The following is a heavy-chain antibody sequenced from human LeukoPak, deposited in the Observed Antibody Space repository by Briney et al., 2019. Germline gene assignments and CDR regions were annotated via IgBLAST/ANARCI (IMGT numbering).Heavy chain of an antibody. Sequence: SETLSLTCTVSGGSISSYYWSWIRQPPGKGLEWIGYIYYSGSTNYNPSLKSRVTISVDTSKNQFSLKLSSVTAADTAVYYCAREGNWNDVGIDYWGQGTLVTVSS. V-gene: IGHV4-59*01. CDR1: GGSISSYY. D-gene: IGHD1-20*01. CDR2: IYYSGST. CDR3: AREGNWNDVGIDY. J-gene: IGHJ4*02.